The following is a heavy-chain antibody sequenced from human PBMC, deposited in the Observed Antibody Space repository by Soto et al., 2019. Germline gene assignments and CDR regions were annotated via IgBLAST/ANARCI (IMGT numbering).Heavy chain of an antibody. CDR1: GDSIISSDFY. V-gene: IGHV4-39*01. CDR2: IFYLGSS. J-gene: IGHJ5*02. Sequence: PSETLSLTCTVSGDSIISSDFYWGWVRQPPGKGLEWFGSIFYLGSSYYNPSLKSRVTMSVDTSKNQFSLPLRSVTAAATALYYCARHCLALRKNNWFDPWGQGIMVTVSS. D-gene: IGHD3-16*01. CDR3: ARHCLALRKNNWFDP.